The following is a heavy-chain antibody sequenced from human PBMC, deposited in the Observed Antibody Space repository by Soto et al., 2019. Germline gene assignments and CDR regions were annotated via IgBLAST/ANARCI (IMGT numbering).Heavy chain of an antibody. CDR3: ETSSGSAYGLDV. V-gene: IGHV4-4*02. CDR1: AGSISTTNW. Sequence: SETLSLTCAVSAGSISTTNWYVWVRQPPGMGLEWIGEIYHTGTTTYNPSLKSRVTMSVDTSKNQFSLRLSFVTAADTAVYYCETSSGSAYGLDVWGPGATVTVSS. D-gene: IGHD3-16*02. CDR2: IYHTGTT. J-gene: IGHJ6*02.